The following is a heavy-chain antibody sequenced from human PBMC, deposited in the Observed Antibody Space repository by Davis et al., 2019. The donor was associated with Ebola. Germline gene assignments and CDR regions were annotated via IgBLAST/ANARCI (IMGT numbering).Heavy chain of an antibody. CDR3: ARSTLPYYYDSSGYYVGSPYGMDV. Sequence: GGSLRLSCAASGFTFSSYEMNWVRQAPGKGLEWVSYISSSGSTIYYADSVKGRFTISRDNAKNSLYLQMNSLRAEDTAVYYCARSTLPYYYDSSGYYVGSPYGMDVWGQGTTVTVSS. CDR1: GFTFSSYE. V-gene: IGHV3-48*03. J-gene: IGHJ6*02. D-gene: IGHD3-22*01. CDR2: ISSSGSTI.